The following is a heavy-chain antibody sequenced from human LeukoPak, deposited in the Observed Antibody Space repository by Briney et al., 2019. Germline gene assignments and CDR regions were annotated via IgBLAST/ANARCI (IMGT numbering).Heavy chain of an antibody. J-gene: IGHJ4*02. D-gene: IGHD6-13*01. CDR2: FTDSIGRT. CDR1: GFTFSSYA. V-gene: IGHV3-23*01. Sequence: GGSLRLSCAASGFTFSSYAMSWVRQAPGKGLEWVPGFTDSIGRTYYADSVKGRFTISRDNSKNTLYLQMNSLRAEDTAVYYCAKTFGSSWYGLFDYWGQGTLVTVSS. CDR3: AKTFGSSWYGLFDY.